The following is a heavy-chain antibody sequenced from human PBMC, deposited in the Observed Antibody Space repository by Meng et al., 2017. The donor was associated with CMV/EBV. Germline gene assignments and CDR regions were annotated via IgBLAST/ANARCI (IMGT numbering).Heavy chain of an antibody. CDR2: INPNSGGT. V-gene: IGHV1-2*02. D-gene: IGHD5-18*01. J-gene: IGHJ6*02. CDR3: AREGYSYGDYYYGMDV. Sequence: ASVKVSCKASGYTFTSYYMHWVRQAPGQGLEWMGWINPNSGGTNYAQKFQGRVTMTRDTSISTAYMELSRLRSDDTAVYYCAREGYSYGDYYYGMDVWGQGTTVTVSS. CDR1: GYTFTSYY.